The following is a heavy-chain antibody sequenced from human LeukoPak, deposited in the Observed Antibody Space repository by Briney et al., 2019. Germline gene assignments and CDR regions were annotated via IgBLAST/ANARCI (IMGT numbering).Heavy chain of an antibody. V-gene: IGHV4-39*07. J-gene: IGHJ4*02. CDR1: GGSISSSSYY. CDR2: IYYSGST. Sequence: SETLSLTCTVSGGSISSSSYYWGWIRQPPGKGLEWIGGIYYSGSTYYNPSLKSRVTISVDTSKNQFSLKLSSVTAADTAMYYCARELTTVVTEGPFDYWGQGTLVTVSS. CDR3: ARELTTVVTEGPFDY. D-gene: IGHD4-23*01.